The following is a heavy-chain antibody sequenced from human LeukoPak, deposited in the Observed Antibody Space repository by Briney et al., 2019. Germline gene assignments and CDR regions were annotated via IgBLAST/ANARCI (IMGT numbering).Heavy chain of an antibody. CDR3: AIYYDSSGHRYLTNSDAFDI. CDR1: GGTFSSYA. D-gene: IGHD3-22*01. CDR2: IIPIFGTA. V-gene: IGHV1-69*13. J-gene: IGHJ3*02. Sequence: SVKVSCKASGGTFSSYAISWVRQAPGQGLEWMGGIIPIFGTANYAQKFQGRVTITADESTSTAYMELSSLRSEDTAVYYCAIYYDSSGHRYLTNSDAFDIWGQGTMVTVSS.